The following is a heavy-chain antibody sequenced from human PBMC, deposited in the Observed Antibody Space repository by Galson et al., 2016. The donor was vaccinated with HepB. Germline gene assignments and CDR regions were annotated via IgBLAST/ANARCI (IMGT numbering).Heavy chain of an antibody. Sequence: ASGYTFTGYSMHWVRQAPGQGLEWMGWINPNSGGTSYAQKFQGRVTMTRDTSISTAYMELSRLRSDDTAVYYCARGHYYDSRGYYYVLDYWGQGTLVTVSS. V-gene: IGHV1-2*02. D-gene: IGHD3-22*01. J-gene: IGHJ4*02. CDR1: GYTFTGYS. CDR2: INPNSGGT. CDR3: ARGHYYDSRGYYYVLDY.